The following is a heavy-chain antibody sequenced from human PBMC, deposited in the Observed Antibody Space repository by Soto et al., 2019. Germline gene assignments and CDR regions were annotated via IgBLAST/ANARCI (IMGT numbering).Heavy chain of an antibody. CDR3: PTDRRTVVVPAATPKYLYGLDV. V-gene: IGHV1-46*01. J-gene: IGHJ6*02. D-gene: IGHD2-2*01. Sequence: ASVKVSCKASGYTFTSYHMHWVLHAPGQGLEWMGIINPSGGSTSYAQKFQGRVTMTRDTSTSTVFLELSSLRSEDTAVYYCPTDRRTVVVPAATPKYLYGLDVWGQGTTVTVSS. CDR2: INPSGGST. CDR1: GYTFTSYH.